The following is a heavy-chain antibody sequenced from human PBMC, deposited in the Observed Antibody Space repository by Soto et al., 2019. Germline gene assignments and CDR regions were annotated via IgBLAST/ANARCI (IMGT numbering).Heavy chain of an antibody. D-gene: IGHD6-19*01. Sequence: PSETLSLTCTVSGGSISSYYWSWIRQPPGKGLEWIGYIYYSGGTNYNPSLKSRVTISVDTSKNQFSLKLSSVTAADTAVYYCARAVAGQKIFDYWGQGTLVTVSS. CDR3: ARAVAGQKIFDY. V-gene: IGHV4-59*01. CDR2: IYYSGGT. J-gene: IGHJ4*02. CDR1: GGSISSYY.